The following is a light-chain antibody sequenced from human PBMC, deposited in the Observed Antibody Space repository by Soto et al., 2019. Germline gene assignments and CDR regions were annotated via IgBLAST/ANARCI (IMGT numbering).Light chain of an antibody. Sequence: QSVLTQPPSVSGAPGQRVTIACTGHNSNIGAGYDVHWYQQRPGTAPKLLIFGNINRPSGVPDRFSGSKSGTSASLAITGLQAEDEGDYYCQSYDSTLSARYVFGTGTKVTVL. J-gene: IGLJ1*01. CDR3: QSYDSTLSARYV. CDR1: NSNIGAGYD. V-gene: IGLV1-40*01. CDR2: GNI.